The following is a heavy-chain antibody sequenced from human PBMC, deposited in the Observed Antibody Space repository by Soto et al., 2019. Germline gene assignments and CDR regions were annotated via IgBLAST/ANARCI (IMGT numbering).Heavy chain of an antibody. CDR3: ARGDSTDCSNGVCSFFYNHDMDV. CDR1: GYSFTDYH. D-gene: IGHD2-8*01. V-gene: IGHV1-2*04. CDR2: INPKSGGT. J-gene: IGHJ6*02. Sequence: SVKVSCKASGYSFTDYHIHWVRQAPGQGLEWLGRINPKSGGTSTAQKFQGWVTMTTDTSISTAYMELTRLTSDDTAIYYCARGDSTDCSNGVCSFFYNHDMDVWG.